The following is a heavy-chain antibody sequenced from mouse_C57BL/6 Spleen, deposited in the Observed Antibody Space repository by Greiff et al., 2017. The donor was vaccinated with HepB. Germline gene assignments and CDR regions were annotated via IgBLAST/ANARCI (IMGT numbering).Heavy chain of an antibody. J-gene: IGHJ2*01. CDR1: GYTFTSYW. Sequence: QVQLQQPGAELVKPGASVKLSCKASGYTFTSYWMHWVKQRPGQGLEWIGMIHPNSGSTNYNEKFKSKATLTVDKSSSTAYMQLSSLTSEDSAVYDCAREVYDYEGDFDYWGQGTTLTVSS. CDR2: IHPNSGST. V-gene: IGHV1-64*01. CDR3: AREVYDYEGDFDY. D-gene: IGHD2-4*01.